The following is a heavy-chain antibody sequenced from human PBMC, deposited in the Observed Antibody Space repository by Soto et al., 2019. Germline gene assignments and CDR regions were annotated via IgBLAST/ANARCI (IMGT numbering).Heavy chain of an antibody. CDR3: ARHYPETWIEY. CDR2: IYHSGST. D-gene: IGHD2-2*03. J-gene: IGHJ4*02. V-gene: IGHV4-30-2*01. CDR1: SGSISSGGYS. Sequence: SETLSLTCSFSSGSISSGGYSLSFLRQPPGKGLEWIGYIYHSGSTYYNPSLKSRVTISVDRSKNQFSLKLSSVTAADTAVYYCARHYPETWIEYWGQGTLVTVSS.